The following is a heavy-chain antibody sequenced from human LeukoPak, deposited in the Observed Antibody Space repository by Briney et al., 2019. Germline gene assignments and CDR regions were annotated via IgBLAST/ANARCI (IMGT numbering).Heavy chain of an antibody. CDR2: ISSSGSTI. J-gene: IGHJ4*02. V-gene: IGHV3-48*03. Sequence: PAGSLRLSCAASGFTFSSYEMNWVRQAPGKGLEWVSYISSSGSTIYYADSVKGRFTISRDNAKNSLYLQMNSLRAEDTAVYYCARRPYYYDSLDYWGQGTLVTVSS. D-gene: IGHD3-22*01. CDR3: ARRPYYYDSLDY. CDR1: GFTFSSYE.